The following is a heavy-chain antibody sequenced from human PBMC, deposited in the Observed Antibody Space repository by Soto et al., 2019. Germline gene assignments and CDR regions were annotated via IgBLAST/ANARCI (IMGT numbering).Heavy chain of an antibody. Sequence: ASVKVSCKASGYTFRNFGISWVRQAPGQGLEWMGWISAYNANANYSRNFQGRVTMTSDTSASTTYMELSSLRSEDTAVYYCTRDPLYCDATAACSASKHWFDPWGQGTLVTVSS. D-gene: IGHD3-16*01. CDR2: ISAYNANA. CDR1: GYTFRNFG. CDR3: TRDPLYCDATAACSASKHWFDP. J-gene: IGHJ5*02. V-gene: IGHV1-18*01.